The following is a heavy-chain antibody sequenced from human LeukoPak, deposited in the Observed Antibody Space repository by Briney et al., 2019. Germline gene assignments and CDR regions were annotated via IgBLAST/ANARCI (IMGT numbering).Heavy chain of an antibody. CDR1: GFTFSSYA. CDR2: VTGSGGST. CDR3: AKPGGLVGPKGGAFDI. D-gene: IGHD1-26*01. Sequence: GGSLRLSCAASGFTFSSYAMSWVRQAPGKGLEWVSGVTGSGGSTYYADSVKGRFTISRDNSKNALYLQMNSLRAEDTAVYYCAKPGGLVGPKGGAFDIWGQGTMVTVSS. J-gene: IGHJ3*02. V-gene: IGHV3-23*01.